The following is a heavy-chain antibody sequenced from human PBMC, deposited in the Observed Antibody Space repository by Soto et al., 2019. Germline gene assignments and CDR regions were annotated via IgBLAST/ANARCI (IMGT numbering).Heavy chain of an antibody. D-gene: IGHD6-6*01. CDR3: ARDRPLIAARPPDYYYYGMDV. J-gene: IGHJ6*02. CDR1: GYTFTSYG. V-gene: IGHV1-18*01. CDR2: ISAYNGNT. Sequence: ASVKVSCKASGYTFTSYGISWVRQAPGQGLEWMGWISAYNGNTHYAQKLQGRVTMTTDTSTSTAYMELRSLRSDDSAVYYCARDRPLIAARPPDYYYYGMDVWGQGTTVTVSS.